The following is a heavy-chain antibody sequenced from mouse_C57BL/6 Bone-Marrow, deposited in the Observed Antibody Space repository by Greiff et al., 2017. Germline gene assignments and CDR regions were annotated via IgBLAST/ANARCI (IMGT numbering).Heavy chain of an antibody. V-gene: IGHV1-81*01. Sequence: QVHVKQSGAELARPGASVKLSCKASGYTFTSYGISWVKQRTGQGLEWIGEIYPRSGNTYYNEKFKGKATLTADKSSSTAYMELRSLTSEDSAVYFCAWPSPGCAYWGQGTLVTVSA. CDR2: IYPRSGNT. CDR1: GYTFTSYG. CDR3: AWPSPGCAY. J-gene: IGHJ3*01.